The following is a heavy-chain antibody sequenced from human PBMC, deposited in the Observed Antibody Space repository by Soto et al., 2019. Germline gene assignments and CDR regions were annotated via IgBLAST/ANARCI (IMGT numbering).Heavy chain of an antibody. CDR1: GGSISSYY. CDR2: IYYSGST. J-gene: IGHJ5*02. CDR3: ARDAVLPRGWFDP. V-gene: IGHV4-30-4*08. D-gene: IGHD2-2*01. Sequence: SETLSLTCTVSGGSISSYYWSWIRQPPGKGLEWIGYIYYSGSTYYNPSLKSRVTISVDTSKNQFSLKLSSVTAADTAVYYCARDAVLPRGWFDPWGQGTLVTVSS.